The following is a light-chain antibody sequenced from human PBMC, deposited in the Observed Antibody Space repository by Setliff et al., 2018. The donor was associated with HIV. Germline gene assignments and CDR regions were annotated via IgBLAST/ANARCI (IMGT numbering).Light chain of an antibody. V-gene: IGKV4-1*01. J-gene: IGKJ1*01. CDR3: QHYFGPPVT. CDR2: WAS. Sequence: DIVMTQSPDSLAVSLGERATINCKSSQSVFKNNKDHLAWYQLKPGQPPKVVIYWASTRESGAPDRFSGSGSGTDFTLTISSLQAEDVAVYYCQHYFGPPVTFGQGTKVDIK. CDR1: QSVFKNNKDH.